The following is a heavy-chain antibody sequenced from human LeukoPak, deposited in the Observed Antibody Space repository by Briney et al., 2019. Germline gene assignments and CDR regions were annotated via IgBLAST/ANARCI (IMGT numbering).Heavy chain of an antibody. V-gene: IGHV4-4*07. J-gene: IGHJ4*02. D-gene: IGHD3-22*01. CDR1: GVSISRYY. CDR3: ARESRDTSGFYYGDY. CDR2: IYPSGST. Sequence: SETLSLTCTVSGVSISRYYWSWIRQPAGKGLEWLGRIYPSGSTNYNPSLKSRVAMSVDASKKQFSLELRSVTAADTAVYYCARESRDTSGFYYGDYWGPGTLVTVSS.